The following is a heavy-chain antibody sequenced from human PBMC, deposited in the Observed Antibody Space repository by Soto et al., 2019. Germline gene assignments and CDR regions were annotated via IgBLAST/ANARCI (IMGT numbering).Heavy chain of an antibody. D-gene: IGHD2-15*01. V-gene: IGHV3-33*01. CDR3: ARDRRTHCSGGSCYSAGFDY. CDR1: GFTFSSYG. CDR2: IWYDGSNK. J-gene: IGHJ4*02. Sequence: GALRLSCAASGFTFSSYGMHWVRQAPGKGLEWVAVIWYDGSNKYYADSVKGRFTISRDNSKNTLYLQMNSLRAEDTAVYYCARDRRTHCSGGSCYSAGFDYWGQGTLVTVSS.